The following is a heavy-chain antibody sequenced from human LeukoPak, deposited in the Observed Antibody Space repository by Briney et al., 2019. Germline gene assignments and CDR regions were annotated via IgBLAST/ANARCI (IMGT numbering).Heavy chain of an antibody. CDR3: ARDRGISAWSSDY. D-gene: IGHD6-19*01. CDR1: GYTFTGYY. J-gene: IGHJ4*02. Sequence: VASVKVSCKASGYTFTGYYMHWVRQAPGQGLEWMGWINPNSGATNYAQRFQGRVTMTRDPSINTAYMEMSRLRSDDTAVYYCARDRGISAWSSDYWGQGTLVTVSS. V-gene: IGHV1-2*02. CDR2: INPNSGAT.